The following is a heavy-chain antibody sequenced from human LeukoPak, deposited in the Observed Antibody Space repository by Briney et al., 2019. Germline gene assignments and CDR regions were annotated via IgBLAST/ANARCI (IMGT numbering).Heavy chain of an antibody. J-gene: IGHJ3*02. V-gene: IGHV3-30*04. Sequence: GGSLRLSCAASGFTFSSYAMHWVRQAPGKGLEWVAVISYDGSNKYYADSVKGRFTISRDNSKNTLYLQMNSLRAEDTAVYYCARDPYDYVWGSYHFIPLTYAFDIWGQGTMVTVSS. CDR1: GFTFSSYA. CDR3: ARDPYDYVWGSYHFIPLTYAFDI. D-gene: IGHD3-16*02. CDR2: ISYDGSNK.